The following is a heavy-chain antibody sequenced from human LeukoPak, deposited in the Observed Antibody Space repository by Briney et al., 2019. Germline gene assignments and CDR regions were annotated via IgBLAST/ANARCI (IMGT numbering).Heavy chain of an antibody. CDR1: GYTLTSYY. CDR3: ARGASPYDNSGYPGY. J-gene: IGHJ4*02. CDR2: INPSGGTT. V-gene: IGHV1-46*01. D-gene: IGHD3-22*01. Sequence: ASVKVFCKASGYTLTSYYIHWVRQAPGRGLEWMGIINPSGGTTTYAQKFQGRVTMTRDMSTSTVYMELSSLRSEDTAVYYCARGASPYDNSGYPGYWGRGTLVTVSS.